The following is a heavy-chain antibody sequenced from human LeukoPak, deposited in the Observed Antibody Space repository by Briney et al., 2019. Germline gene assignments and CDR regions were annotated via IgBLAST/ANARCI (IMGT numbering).Heavy chain of an antibody. Sequence: SQTLSLTCTVSGVSIRSGSYYWSSIRQPAGKVLELIGHIYTRGTTNYNPSVKSRVTVSLDTSKNQISLKLSSVTAADTAIYYCARVYTVMGATTVDHYHYYMDVWGKGTTVTVSS. D-gene: IGHD5-18*01. J-gene: IGHJ6*03. CDR1: GVSIRSGSYY. CDR3: ARVYTVMGATTVDHYHYYMDV. V-gene: IGHV4-61*09. CDR2: IYTRGTT.